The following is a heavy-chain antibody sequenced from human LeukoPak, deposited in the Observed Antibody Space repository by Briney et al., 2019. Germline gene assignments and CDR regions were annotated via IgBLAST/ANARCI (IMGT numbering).Heavy chain of an antibody. D-gene: IGHD6-6*01. Sequence: GESLKISCKGSGYSFTSYWIGWVRQMPGKGLEWMGSIYPGDPDTRYSPSFQGQATISADKSISTAYLQWSSLKASDTAMYYCARGLIASRRGIMDYWGQGTLVTVSS. J-gene: IGHJ4*02. V-gene: IGHV5-51*01. CDR1: GYSFTSYW. CDR3: ARGLIASRRGIMDY. CDR2: IYPGDPDT.